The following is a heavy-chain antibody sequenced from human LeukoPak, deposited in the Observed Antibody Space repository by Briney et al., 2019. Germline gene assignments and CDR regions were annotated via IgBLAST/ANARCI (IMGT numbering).Heavy chain of an antibody. D-gene: IGHD6-13*01. CDR3: ATDVGYS. V-gene: IGHV3-7*01. Sequence: PGGSLRLSCVASGFPFSSYWMTWVRQAPGKGLEWVANIKQDGSKKSYVDSVKGRFTISRDNAKNSLYLQMNSLRAEDTAIYYCATDVGYSWGQGTLVTVSS. J-gene: IGHJ4*02. CDR1: GFPFSSYW. CDR2: IKQDGSKK.